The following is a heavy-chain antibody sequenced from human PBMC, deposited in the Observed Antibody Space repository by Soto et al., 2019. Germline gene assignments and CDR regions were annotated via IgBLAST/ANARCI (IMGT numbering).Heavy chain of an antibody. D-gene: IGHD6-19*01. CDR3: ARARYSSDWLPFEY. Sequence: GGSLRLSCAASGFTFSSYAIHWVRQAPGKGLEFVSAISSNGDNTYYANSVKGRFTISRDSSKNTLYLQMGSLRAEDMAVYYCARARYSSDWLPFEYWVRGARKTVSS. CDR1: GFTFSSYA. V-gene: IGHV3-64*01. CDR2: ISSNGDNT. J-gene: IGHJ4*02.